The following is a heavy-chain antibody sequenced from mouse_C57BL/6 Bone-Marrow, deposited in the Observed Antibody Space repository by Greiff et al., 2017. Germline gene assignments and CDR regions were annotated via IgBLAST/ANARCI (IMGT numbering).Heavy chain of an antibody. CDR3: ARWGYYGSSLAWFAY. J-gene: IGHJ3*01. D-gene: IGHD1-1*01. Sequence: QVQLKQPGAELVKPGASVKLSCKASGYTFTSYWMQWVKQRPGQGLEWIGEIDPSDSYTNYNQKFKGKATLTVDTSSSTAYMQLSSLTSEDSAVYYCARWGYYGSSLAWFAYWGQGTLVTVSA. CDR2: IDPSDSYT. V-gene: IGHV1-50*01. CDR1: GYTFTSYW.